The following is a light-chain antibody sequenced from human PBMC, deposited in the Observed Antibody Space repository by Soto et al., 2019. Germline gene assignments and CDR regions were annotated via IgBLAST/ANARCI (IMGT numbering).Light chain of an antibody. CDR2: AAS. Sequence: DIQMTQSPSAMSASVGDRVTITCRASQGISNHLVWFQQKPGKVPKRLIYAASTLQSGVPSRFMGSRSGKKFNLTINSRPPEDFANYYCVQHNSYPLTFRPGTKVDIK. CDR3: VQHNSYPLT. J-gene: IGKJ3*01. V-gene: IGKV1-17*03. CDR1: QGISNH.